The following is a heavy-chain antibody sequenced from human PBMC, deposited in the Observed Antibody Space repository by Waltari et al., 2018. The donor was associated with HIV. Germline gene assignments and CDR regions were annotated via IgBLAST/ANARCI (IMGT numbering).Heavy chain of an antibody. CDR2: SYSGDTDT. CDR1: GYSFTSYW. CDR3: ARLAQGYDILTGPDY. J-gene: IGHJ4*02. V-gene: IGHV5-51*01. Sequence: EVQLVQSGAEVKKPGESLKISCKGSGYSFTSYWIGWVRQMPGKGLEWMGLSYSGDTDTSYRPPFQGQVTISADKSISTAYLQGSSLKASDTAMYYCARLAQGYDILTGPDYWGQGTLVTVSS. D-gene: IGHD3-9*01.